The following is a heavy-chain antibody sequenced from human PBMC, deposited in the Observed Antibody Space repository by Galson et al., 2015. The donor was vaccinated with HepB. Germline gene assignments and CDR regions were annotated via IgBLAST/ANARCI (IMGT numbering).Heavy chain of an antibody. CDR1: GFTFSSYW. CDR3: ARFKAITMVRGVIITTAFDI. CDR2: IKQDGSEK. J-gene: IGHJ3*02. Sequence: SLRLSCAASGFTFSSYWMSWVRQAPGKGLEWVANIKQDGSEKYYVDSVKGRFTISRDNAKNSLYLQMNSLRAEDTAVYYCARFKAITMVRGVIITTAFDIWGQGTMVTVSS. V-gene: IGHV3-7*03. D-gene: IGHD3-10*01.